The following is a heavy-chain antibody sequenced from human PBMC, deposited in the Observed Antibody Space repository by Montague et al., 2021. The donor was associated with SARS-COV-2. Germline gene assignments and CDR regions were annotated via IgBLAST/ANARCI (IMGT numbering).Heavy chain of an antibody. J-gene: IGHJ4*02. CDR1: GFSFSGHW. CDR2: SNYDGTDR. V-gene: IGHV3-74*01. Sequence: SLRLSCAASGFSFSGHWMHWVRQRPGKGLEWVSRSNYDGTDRSYADLVKGRFTISRDNAKNTPYLGVNSLGAEDTAVYHCARDARNWNRVDYWGQGTLVTVS. CDR3: ARDARNWNRVDY. D-gene: IGHD1-1*01.